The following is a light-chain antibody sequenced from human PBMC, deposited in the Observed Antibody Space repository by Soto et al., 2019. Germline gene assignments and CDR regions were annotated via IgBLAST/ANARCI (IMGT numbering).Light chain of an antibody. CDR3: QKYDKVPRT. CDR2: AAA. Sequence: DIQMTQSPSSLSASVGDRDTITCRASQGISNYLSWCQQKPGKVPKLLIYAAATLQSGVPSRFSGSGSGTDFTLPITRLLPEDFAYYYCQKYDKVPRTFGQGTKVEVK. CDR1: QGISNY. J-gene: IGKJ1*01. V-gene: IGKV1-27*01.